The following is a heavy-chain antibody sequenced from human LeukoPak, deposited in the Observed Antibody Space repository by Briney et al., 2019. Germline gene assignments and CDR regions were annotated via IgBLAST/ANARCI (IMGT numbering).Heavy chain of an antibody. V-gene: IGHV3-30*18. CDR1: GFTFSSYG. J-gene: IGHJ4*02. D-gene: IGHD3-22*01. Sequence: GGSLRLSCAASGFTFSSYGMHWVRQAPGKGMEWVAVISYDGSEQYYADSVKGRFTISRDNSKNTLYLQMNSLRTEDTAVYYCAKDLRDDRRSYYFDSWGLGTLVTVSS. CDR3: AKDLRDDRRSYYFDS. CDR2: ISYDGSEQ.